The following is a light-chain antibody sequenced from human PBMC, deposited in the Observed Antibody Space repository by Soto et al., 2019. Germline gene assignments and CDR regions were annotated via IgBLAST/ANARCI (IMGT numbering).Light chain of an antibody. CDR2: EVS. V-gene: IGLV2-14*01. J-gene: IGLJ1*01. Sequence: QPVLTQPASVSGSPGQSITISCTGTSSDVGGYKYVSWYQQYPGKAPKLMMYEVSNRPSGVSNRFSGSKSGNTASLTISGLQDEDEADYYCSSYTTSSPCVFGTGTKLTVL. CDR1: SSDVGGYKY. CDR3: SSYTTSSPCV.